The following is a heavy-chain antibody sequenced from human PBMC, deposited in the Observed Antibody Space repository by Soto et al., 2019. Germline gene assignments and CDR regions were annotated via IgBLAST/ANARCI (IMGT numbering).Heavy chain of an antibody. CDR2: ISSDGHHQ. J-gene: IGHJ4*02. CDR1: GFTFNDYA. CDR3: SRGTYYPQSSGLHADY. V-gene: IGHV3-30*03. Sequence: PGGSLRLSCATSGFTFNDYAMYWVRQAPGQGLEWVAMISSDGHHQFYVDNLRGRFTVSRDNSKNTLLLQMNSLRPEDTAVYYCSRGTYYPQSSGLHADYWGPGTVVTVSS. D-gene: IGHD3-22*01.